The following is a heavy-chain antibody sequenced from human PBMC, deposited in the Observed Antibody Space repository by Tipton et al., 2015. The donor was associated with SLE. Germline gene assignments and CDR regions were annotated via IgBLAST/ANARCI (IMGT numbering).Heavy chain of an antibody. J-gene: IGHJ6*03. CDR3: AREAPTYYYVSSVYSSYYYDYMDV. CDR1: GGSISSGDYY. Sequence: TLSLTCTVSGGSISSGDYYWSWIRQPPGKGLEWIGYIYYSGSTYYNPSLKSRVTISVDTSKYQFSLKLGSVTAADTAVYYCAREAPTYYYVSSVYSSYYYDYMDVWCKGTTVTVSS. CDR2: IYYSGST. V-gene: IGHV4-30-4*01. D-gene: IGHD3-22*01.